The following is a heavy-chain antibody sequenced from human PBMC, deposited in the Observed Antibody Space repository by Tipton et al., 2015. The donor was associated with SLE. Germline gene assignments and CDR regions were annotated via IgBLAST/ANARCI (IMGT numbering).Heavy chain of an antibody. CDR2: IHSSGST. J-gene: IGHJ5*02. V-gene: IGHV4-59*01. CDR3: ARLHGYSYGLNWFDP. D-gene: IGHD5-18*01. Sequence: LRLSCAASGFTFSSYAVSWVRQAPGKGLEWIGFIHSSGSTKYNPSLTSRITISLDTSKNQFSLKLTSVTAADTAVYYCARLHGYSYGLNWFDPWGQGTLISVSS. CDR1: GFTFSSYA.